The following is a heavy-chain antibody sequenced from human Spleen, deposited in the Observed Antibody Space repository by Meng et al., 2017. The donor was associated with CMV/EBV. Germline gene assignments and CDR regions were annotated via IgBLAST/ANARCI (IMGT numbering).Heavy chain of an antibody. J-gene: IGHJ4*02. CDR3: ARAGDIAARPLDY. V-gene: IGHV1-18*01. CDR2: ISPNNGNT. Sequence: ASVKVSCKASGYTFTTYGITWVRQAPGQGLEWMGWISPNNGNTNYAQKVQGRVTMTTDTSTSTAYMELRSLRFDDTAVYYCARAGDIAARPLDYWGQGTLVTVSS. D-gene: IGHD6-6*01. CDR1: GYTFTTYG.